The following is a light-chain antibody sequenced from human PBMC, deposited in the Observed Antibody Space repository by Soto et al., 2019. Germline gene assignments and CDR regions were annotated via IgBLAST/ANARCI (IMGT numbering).Light chain of an antibody. V-gene: IGLV2-14*01. CDR3: SSFQSSSTPNV. Sequence: QSVLTQPASVSGSPGQSITISCTGTSSDVGGYNHVSWYQQYPGKAPKLMISDVSDRPSGVSNRFSGSKSGNTASLTISGLQAEDEADYYCSSFQSSSTPNVFGTGTKLTVL. CDR2: DVS. J-gene: IGLJ1*01. CDR1: SSDVGGYNH.